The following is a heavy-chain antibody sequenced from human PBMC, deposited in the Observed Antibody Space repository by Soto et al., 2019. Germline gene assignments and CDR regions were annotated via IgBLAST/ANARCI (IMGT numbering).Heavy chain of an antibody. V-gene: IGHV3-23*01. J-gene: IGHJ4*02. CDR3: AKAQPLEVVPAAIHF. D-gene: IGHD2-2*01. Sequence: EVQLLESGGGLVQPGGSLRLSCAASGFTFSSYAMSWVRQAPGKGLEWVSAISGSGGSTYYADSVKGRFTISRDNSKTTLSLQLNILRAEDKAVYYCAKAQPLEVVPAAIHFWCQGTLVTVSS. CDR2: ISGSGGST. CDR1: GFTFSSYA.